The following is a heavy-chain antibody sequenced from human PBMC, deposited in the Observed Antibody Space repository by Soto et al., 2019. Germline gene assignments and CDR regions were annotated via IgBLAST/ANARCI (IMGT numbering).Heavy chain of an antibody. CDR3: ARDQTMAGPTTFAY. J-gene: IGHJ4*02. CDR1: GFTFSTYW. CDR2: IDAAGSVT. D-gene: IGHD6-19*01. Sequence: EVQLVESGGGLVQPGGSLRLSCAASGFTFSTYWMHWVRQTPGKGLVWVSRIDAAGSVTTYADSVKGRFTISRDNAKNTLYLQMNSVSAEDTAVYYWARDQTMAGPTTFAYCGEGTVVTVPS. V-gene: IGHV3-74*01.